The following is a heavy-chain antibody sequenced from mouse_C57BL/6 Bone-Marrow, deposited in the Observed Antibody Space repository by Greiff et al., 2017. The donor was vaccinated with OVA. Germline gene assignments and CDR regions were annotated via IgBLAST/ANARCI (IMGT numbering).Heavy chain of an antibody. V-gene: IGHV10-3*01. CDR1: GFTFNTYA. Sequence: DVLLVESGGGLVQPKGSLKLSCAASGFTFNTYAMHWVRQAPGKGLALVARIRSKSSNYATYYADSVKERFTISRDDSQSMLYLQMNNLKTENTAMYYGVRGGGYDPSWYFDVWGTGTTVTVSS. CDR3: VRGGGYDPSWYFDV. D-gene: IGHD2-3*01. J-gene: IGHJ1*03. CDR2: IRSKSSNYAT.